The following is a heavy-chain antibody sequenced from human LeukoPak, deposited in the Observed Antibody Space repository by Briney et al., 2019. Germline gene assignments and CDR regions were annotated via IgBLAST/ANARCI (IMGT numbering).Heavy chain of an antibody. CDR2: IYYSGST. V-gene: IGHV4-59*01. CDR1: GGSISSYY. D-gene: IGHD3-22*01. J-gene: IGHJ6*02. CDR3: ARDTLTYYYDSSGYEVYYYYGMDV. Sequence: SETLSLTCTVSGGSISSYYWSWIRQPPGKGLEWIGYIYYSGSTNYNPSLKSRVTISVDTSKNQFSLKLSSVTAADTAVYYCARDTLTYYYDSSGYEVYYYYGMDVWGQGTTVTVSS.